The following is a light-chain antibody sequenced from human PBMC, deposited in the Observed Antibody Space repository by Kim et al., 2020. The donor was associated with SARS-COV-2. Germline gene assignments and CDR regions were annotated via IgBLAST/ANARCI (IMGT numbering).Light chain of an antibody. CDR3: NSRDSSGYHVV. CDR1: SLRSYY. Sequence: ALGKTVRITCQGDSLRSYYASWYQQKPGQAPVLVIYGKNNRPSGIPDRFSGSSSGNTASLTITGAQAEDEADYYCNSRDSSGYHVVFGGGTQLTVL. V-gene: IGLV3-19*01. J-gene: IGLJ2*01. CDR2: GKN.